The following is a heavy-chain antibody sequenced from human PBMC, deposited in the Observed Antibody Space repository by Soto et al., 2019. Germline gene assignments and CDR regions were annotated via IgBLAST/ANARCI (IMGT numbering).Heavy chain of an antibody. D-gene: IGHD4-17*01. CDR2: IWYDGSNK. CDR3: ASDLGTTGYFDY. J-gene: IGHJ4*02. Sequence: QVQLVESGGGVVQPGRSLRLSCAASGFTFSSYGMHWVRQAPGKGLEWVAVIWYDGSNKYYADSVKGRFTISRDNSKNTLYLKMNRLRAEDTDVYYCASDLGTTGYFDYWGQGTLVTVSS. V-gene: IGHV3-33*01. CDR1: GFTFSSYG.